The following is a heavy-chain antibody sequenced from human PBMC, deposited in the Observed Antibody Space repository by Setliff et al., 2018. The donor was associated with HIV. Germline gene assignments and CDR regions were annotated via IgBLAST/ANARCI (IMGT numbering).Heavy chain of an antibody. CDR2: IWYDGSNK. D-gene: IGHD4-17*01. CDR3: ARDLYPLTTRYSFDY. V-gene: IGHV3-33*01. J-gene: IGHJ4*02. CDR1: GFTFSSYG. Sequence: PGGSLRLSCAASGFTFSSYGMHWVRQAPGKGLEWVAVIWYDGSNKYYADSVKGRFTISRDNSKNTLYLQMNSLRAEDTAVYYCARDLYPLTTRYSFDYWGQGTLVTVSS.